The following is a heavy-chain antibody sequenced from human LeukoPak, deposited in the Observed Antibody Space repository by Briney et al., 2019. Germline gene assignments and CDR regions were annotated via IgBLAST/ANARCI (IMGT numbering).Heavy chain of an antibody. D-gene: IGHD5-24*01. V-gene: IGHV3-21*04. CDR2: ISSSSYI. CDR3: ASCRDGYNPDY. CDR1: GFTFSSYS. J-gene: IGHJ4*02. Sequence: GGSLRLSCAASGFTFSSYSMNWVRQAPGKGLEWVSSISSSSYIYYADSVKGRFTISRDNAKNSLYLQMNSLRAEDTAVYYCASCRDGYNPDYWGQGTLVTVSP.